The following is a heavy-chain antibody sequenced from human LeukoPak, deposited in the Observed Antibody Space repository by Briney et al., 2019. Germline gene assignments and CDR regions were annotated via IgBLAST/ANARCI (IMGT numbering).Heavy chain of an antibody. CDR1: GGSISSSSYY. CDR3: ARHEGGSGWYPAAFDY. Sequence: SETLSLTCTVSGGSISSSSYYWGWIRQPPGKGLEWIGSIYYSGSTYYNPSLKSRVTISVDTSKNQFSLKLSSVTAADTAVYYCARHEGGSGWYPAAFDYWGQGTLVTVSS. CDR2: IYYSGST. D-gene: IGHD6-19*01. V-gene: IGHV4-39*01. J-gene: IGHJ4*02.